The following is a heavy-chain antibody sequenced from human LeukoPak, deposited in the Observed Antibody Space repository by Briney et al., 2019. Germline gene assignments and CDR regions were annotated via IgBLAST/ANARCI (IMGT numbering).Heavy chain of an antibody. V-gene: IGHV3-13*01. D-gene: IGHD3-3*01. CDR1: GFTFSNYD. CDR3: ARVVKSGPSHYFDY. J-gene: IGHJ4*02. Sequence: PGGSLRLSCAASGFTFSNYDMHWARQGTGKGLEWVSAIGTAGDTYYLGSVKGRFTISRENAKNFLYLQMNSLRAGDTAVYYCARVVKSGPSHYFDYWGQGTLVTVSS. CDR2: IGTAGDT.